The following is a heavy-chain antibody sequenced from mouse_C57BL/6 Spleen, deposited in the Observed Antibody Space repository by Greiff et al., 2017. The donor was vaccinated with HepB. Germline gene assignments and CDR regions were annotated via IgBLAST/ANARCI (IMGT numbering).Heavy chain of an antibody. Sequence: EVMLVESGEGLVKPGGSLKLSCAASGFTFSSYAMSWVRQTPEKRLEWVAYISSGGDYIYYADTVKGRFTISRDNARNTLYLQMSSLKSEDTAMYYCTRDRGGNYYFDYWGQGTTLTVSS. CDR3: TRDRGGNYYFDY. J-gene: IGHJ2*01. D-gene: IGHD2-1*01. CDR2: ISSGGDYI. V-gene: IGHV5-9-1*02. CDR1: GFTFSSYA.